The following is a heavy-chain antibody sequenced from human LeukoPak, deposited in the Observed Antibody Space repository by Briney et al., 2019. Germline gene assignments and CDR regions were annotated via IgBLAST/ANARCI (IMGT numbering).Heavy chain of an antibody. CDR1: GFTFSNYA. CDR3: ARGGDSSSWYLRD. D-gene: IGHD6-13*01. V-gene: IGHV3-21*01. J-gene: IGHJ4*02. CDR2: ISSSSSYI. Sequence: GGSLRLSCAASGFTFSNYAMNWVRQAPGKGLEWVSSISSSSSYIYYADSVKGRFTISRDNAKNSLYLQMNSLRAEDTAVYYCARGGDSSSWYLRDWGQGTLVTVSS.